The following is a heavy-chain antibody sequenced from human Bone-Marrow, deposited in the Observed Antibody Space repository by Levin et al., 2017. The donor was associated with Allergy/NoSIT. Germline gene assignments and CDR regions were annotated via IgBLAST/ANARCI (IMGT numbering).Heavy chain of an antibody. CDR2: ISGSGGST. Sequence: GESLKISCAASGFTFSSYAMSWVRQAPGKGLEWVSAISGSGGSTYYADSVKGRFTISRDNSKNTLYLQMNSLRAEDTAVYYCAKVESGSGYYYGMDVWGQGTTVTVSS. V-gene: IGHV3-23*01. J-gene: IGHJ6*02. D-gene: IGHD3-10*01. CDR1: GFTFSSYA. CDR3: AKVESGSGYYYGMDV.